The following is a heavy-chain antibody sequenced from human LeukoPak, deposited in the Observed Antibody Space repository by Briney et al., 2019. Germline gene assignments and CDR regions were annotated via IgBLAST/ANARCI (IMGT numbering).Heavy chain of an antibody. CDR3: ARRGGDSR. J-gene: IGHJ4*02. V-gene: IGHV4-34*01. D-gene: IGHD2-15*01. Sequence: SETLSLTCAVYGGSFGGYYWSWIRQPPGKGLEWIGEINHSGSTNYNPSLKSRVTISVDTSKNQFSLKLSSVTAADTAVYYCARRGGDSRWGQGTLVTVSS. CDR2: INHSGST. CDR1: GGSFGGYY.